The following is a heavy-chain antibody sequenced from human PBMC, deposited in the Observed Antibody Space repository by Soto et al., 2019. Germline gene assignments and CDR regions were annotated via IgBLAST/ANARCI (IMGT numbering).Heavy chain of an antibody. CDR2: IYYSGST. CDR3: ARLNYGDYADY. CDR1: GGSISSSSYY. Sequence: SETLSLTCTVSGGSISSSSYYWGWIRQPPGKGLEWIGSIYYSGSTYYNPSLKSRVTISVDTSKNQFSLKLSSVTAADTAVYYCARLNYGDYADYWGQGTLVTVSS. J-gene: IGHJ4*02. D-gene: IGHD4-17*01. V-gene: IGHV4-39*01.